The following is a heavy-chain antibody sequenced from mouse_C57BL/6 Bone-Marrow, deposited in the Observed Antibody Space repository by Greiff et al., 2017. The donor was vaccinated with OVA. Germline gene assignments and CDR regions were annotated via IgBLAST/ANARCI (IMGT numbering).Heavy chain of an antibody. V-gene: IGHV1-59*01. Sequence: VQGVESGAELARPGTSVKLSCKASGYTFTSYGIRWVKQRPGQGLEWIGVIYPTDSNTYYNQKFKGKATLTVDTSSSTAYMPLSSLTSEDSAVYYCATGNWLFAYWGQGTLVTVSA. D-gene: IGHD4-1*02. CDR2: IYPTDSNT. CDR3: ATGNWLFAY. CDR1: GYTFTSYG. J-gene: IGHJ3*01.